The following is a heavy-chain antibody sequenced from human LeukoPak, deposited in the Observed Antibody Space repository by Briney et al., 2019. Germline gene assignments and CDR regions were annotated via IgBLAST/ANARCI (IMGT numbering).Heavy chain of an antibody. V-gene: IGHV3-23*01. CDR3: AKTSGLGNYYYYYYAMDV. D-gene: IGHD3-10*01. CDR2: ISGSGSST. J-gene: IGHJ6*02. CDR1: GSTFSSYA. Sequence: GGSLRLSCAASGSTFSSYAMSWVRQAPGKGLEWVSAISGSGSSTFYADSVKGRFTISRDHSKNTLYLQMNSLRAEDTAVYYCAKTSGLGNYYYYYYAMDVWGQGTTVTVSS.